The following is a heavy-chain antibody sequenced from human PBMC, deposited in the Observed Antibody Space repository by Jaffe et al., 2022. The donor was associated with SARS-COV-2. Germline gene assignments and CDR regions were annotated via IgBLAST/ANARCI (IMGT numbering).Heavy chain of an antibody. D-gene: IGHD5-18*01. J-gene: IGHJ6*02. CDR2: IYYSGST. CDR3: ARDGPVDTAMATYYYYYGMDV. V-gene: IGHV4-59*01. Sequence: QVQLQESGPGLVKPSETLSLTCTVSGGSISSYYWSWIRQPPGKGLEWIGYIYYSGSTNYNPSLKSRVTISVDTSKNQFSLKLSSVTAADTAVYYCARDGPVDTAMATYYYYYGMDVWGQGTTVTVSS. CDR1: GGSISSYY.